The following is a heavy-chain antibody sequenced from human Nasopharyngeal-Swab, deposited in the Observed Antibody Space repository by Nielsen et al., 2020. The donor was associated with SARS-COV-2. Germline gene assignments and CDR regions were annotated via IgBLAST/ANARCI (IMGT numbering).Heavy chain of an antibody. V-gene: IGHV5-10-1*01. CDR2: IDPSDSYT. J-gene: IGHJ3*02. D-gene: IGHD6-13*01. Sequence: VRQMPGKGLEWMGRIDPSDSYTNYSPSFQGHVTISADKSISTAYLQWSSLEASDTAMYYCARRGGTAGSDAFDIWGQGTMVTVSS. CDR3: ARRGGTAGSDAFDI.